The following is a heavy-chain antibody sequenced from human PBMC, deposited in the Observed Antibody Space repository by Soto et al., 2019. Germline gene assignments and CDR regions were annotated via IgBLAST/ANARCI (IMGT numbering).Heavy chain of an antibody. CDR2: IYYSGST. V-gene: IGHV4-59*01. J-gene: IGHJ4*02. CDR1: GGSISSYY. Sequence: SETLSLTCTVSGGSISSYYWSWIRQPPGKGLEWIGYIYYSGSTNYNPSLKSRVTISVDTSKNQFSLKLSSVTAADTAVYYCAREAIDYGDYATTHFDYWGQGTLVTVSS. CDR3: AREAIDYGDYATTHFDY. D-gene: IGHD4-17*01.